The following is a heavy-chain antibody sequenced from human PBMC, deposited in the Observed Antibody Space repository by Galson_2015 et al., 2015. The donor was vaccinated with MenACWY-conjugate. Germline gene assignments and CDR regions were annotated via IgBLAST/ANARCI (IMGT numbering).Heavy chain of an antibody. CDR3: ARGSGYSYGYTYYFDY. CDR1: GFTFSSYS. CDR2: ISSSSSTI. J-gene: IGHJ4*02. Sequence: SLRLSCAASGFTFSSYSMNWVRQAPGKGLEWVSYISSSSSTIYYADSVKGRFTISRDNAKNSLYLQMNSLRAEDTAVYYCARGSGYSYGYTYYFDYWGQGTLVTVSS. V-gene: IGHV3-48*04. D-gene: IGHD5-18*01.